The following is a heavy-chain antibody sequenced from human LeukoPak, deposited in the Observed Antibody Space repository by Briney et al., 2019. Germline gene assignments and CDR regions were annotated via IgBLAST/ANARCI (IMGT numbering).Heavy chain of an antibody. V-gene: IGHV4-39*07. CDR2: IYYSGST. D-gene: IGHD2-15*01. CDR1: GGSFSSYY. CDR3: ARPGYCSGGSCYGWFDP. Sequence: SETLSLTCGVYGGSFSSYYWGWIRQPPGKGLEWIGSIYYSGSTYYNPSLKSRVTISLDTSKNQFSLKLSSVTAADTAVYYCARPGYCSGGSCYGWFDPWGQGTLVTVSS. J-gene: IGHJ5*02.